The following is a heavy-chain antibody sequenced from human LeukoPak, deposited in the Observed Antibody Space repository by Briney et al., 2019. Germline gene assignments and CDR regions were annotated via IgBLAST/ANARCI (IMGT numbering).Heavy chain of an antibody. V-gene: IGHV4-59*10. CDR2: IYISGST. D-gene: IGHD3-9*01. CDR1: GGSFSGYY. CDR3: ARHVRYYDILTGSARPYAPLDY. Sequence: PSETLSLTCAVYGGSFSGYYWSWIRQPPGKGLEWIGRIYISGSTNYNPSLKSRVTMSVDTSKNQFSLKLSSVTAADTAVYYCARHVRYYDILTGSARPYAPLDYWGQGTLVTVSS. J-gene: IGHJ4*02.